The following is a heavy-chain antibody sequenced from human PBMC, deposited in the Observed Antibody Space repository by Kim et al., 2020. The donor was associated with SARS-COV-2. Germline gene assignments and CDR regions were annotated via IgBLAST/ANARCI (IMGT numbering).Heavy chain of an antibody. J-gene: IGHJ3*02. D-gene: IGHD2-21*02. V-gene: IGHV4-34*13. Sequence: SLKSRVTISVDTSKNQFSLKLSSVTAADTAVYYCASLYCGGDCYPWAFDIWGQGTMVTVSS. CDR3: ASLYCGGDCYPWAFDI.